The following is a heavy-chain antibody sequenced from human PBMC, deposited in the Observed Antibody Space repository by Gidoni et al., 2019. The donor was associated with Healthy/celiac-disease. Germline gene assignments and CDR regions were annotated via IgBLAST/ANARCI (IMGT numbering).Heavy chain of an antibody. J-gene: IGHJ4*02. CDR1: GFTFDDYA. CDR2: ISWNSGSI. Sequence: EVQLVESGGGLVQPGRSLRLSCAASGFTFDDYAMHWVRQAPGKGLEWVSGISWNSGSIGYADSVKGRFTISRDNAKNSLYLQMNSLRAEDTALYYCAKDLNRQWLGYGIGYWGQGTLVTVSS. V-gene: IGHV3-9*01. CDR3: AKDLNRQWLGYGIGY. D-gene: IGHD6-19*01.